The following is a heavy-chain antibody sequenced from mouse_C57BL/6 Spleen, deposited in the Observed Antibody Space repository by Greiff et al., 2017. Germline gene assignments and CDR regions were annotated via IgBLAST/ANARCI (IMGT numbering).Heavy chain of an antibody. V-gene: IGHV3-6*01. Sequence: EVQLQESGPGLVKPSQSLSLPCSVTGYSITSGYYWNWIRQFPGNKLEWMGYISYDGSNNYNPSLKNRISITRDTSKNQFFLKLNSVTTEDTATYYCARDYYYGSSYGYFDVWGTGTTVTVSS. J-gene: IGHJ1*03. CDR1: GYSITSGYY. CDR2: ISYDGSN. D-gene: IGHD1-1*01. CDR3: ARDYYYGSSYGYFDV.